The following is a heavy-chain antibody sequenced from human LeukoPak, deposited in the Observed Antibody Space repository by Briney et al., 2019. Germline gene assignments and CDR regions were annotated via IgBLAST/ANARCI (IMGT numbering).Heavy chain of an antibody. V-gene: IGHV4-38-2*01. D-gene: IGHD4-11*01. Sequence: SGTLSLTCAVSGYSTNRVYYWGWIRQPPGKGLEWIGSIYHSGSTCYNPSLKSRVCISEDTSKNQFSLQLNSVPAADTAVYYCSRNMTTIRGGGFDIWGQGTMVTVSS. J-gene: IGHJ3*02. CDR2: IYHSGST. CDR3: SRNMTTIRGGGFDI. CDR1: GYSTNRVYY.